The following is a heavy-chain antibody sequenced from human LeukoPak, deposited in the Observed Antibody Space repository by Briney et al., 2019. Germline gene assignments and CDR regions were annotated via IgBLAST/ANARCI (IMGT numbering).Heavy chain of an antibody. CDR1: GYSFTSYW. D-gene: IGHD3-3*01. CDR3: AIYYDSTGYFDY. CDR2: IYPGDSDT. V-gene: IGHV5-51*01. J-gene: IGHJ4*02. Sequence: GESLKISCKGSGYSFTSYWIGWVRQMPGKGLEWMGIIYPGDSDTRYSPSFQGQVTISADKSIPTASLQWSSLKPSDTAMYYCAIYYDSTGYFDYWGQGTLVTVSS.